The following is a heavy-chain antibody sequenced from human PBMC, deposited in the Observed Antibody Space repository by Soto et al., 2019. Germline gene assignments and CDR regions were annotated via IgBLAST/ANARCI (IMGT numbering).Heavy chain of an antibody. J-gene: IGHJ1*01. V-gene: IGHV3-23*01. D-gene: IGHD3-10*01. Sequence: EEQLLESGGDLVQPGGSLRLSCAASGFTFSSYAMSWVRQAPGKGLEWISSISASGSNSYHADSVKGRFTISRDNSINTLYLQIKSLRGEDTAVLYLGKRILGVGVGELLPNSPASVAFGLWGPGVLVTVSS. CDR1: GFTFSSYA. CDR2: ISASGSNS. CDR3: GKRILGVGVGELLPNSPASVAFGL.